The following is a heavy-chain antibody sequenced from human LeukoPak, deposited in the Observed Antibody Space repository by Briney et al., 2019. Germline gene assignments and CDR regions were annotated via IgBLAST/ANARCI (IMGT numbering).Heavy chain of an antibody. Sequence: ASVKVSCKASGYTFTSYHINWVRQATGQGLEWMGWMNPNSGNTGYAQKFQGRVTMTRNTSISTGYRELSSLRPEDTAMYYCAREGGGITGTTGVVDYWGQGTLVTVSS. D-gene: IGHD1-20*01. CDR2: MNPNSGNT. CDR1: GYTFTSYH. CDR3: AREGGGITGTTGVVDY. J-gene: IGHJ4*02. V-gene: IGHV1-8*01.